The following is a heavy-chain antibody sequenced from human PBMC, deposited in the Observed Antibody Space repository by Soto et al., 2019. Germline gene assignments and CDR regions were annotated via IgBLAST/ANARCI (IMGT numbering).Heavy chain of an antibody. CDR2: IYPGDSDT. D-gene: IGHD5-12*01. J-gene: IGHJ6*02. V-gene: IGHV5-51*01. CDR1: GYSFTNYW. CDR3: ARGVATARRYYYGMDV. Sequence: GESLKISCKGSGYSFTNYWIGWVRQMPGKGLEWMGIIYPGDSDTKYSPSFQGQVTIAADKSISTAYLQWSSLKASDTAMYDCARGVATARRYYYGMDVWGQWTTVTVSS.